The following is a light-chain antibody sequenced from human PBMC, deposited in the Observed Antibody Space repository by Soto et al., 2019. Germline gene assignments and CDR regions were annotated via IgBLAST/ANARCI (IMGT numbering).Light chain of an antibody. Sequence: AAVAERVTITCRASQSSSSYLNWYQQKPGKAPKLLIYAASSLQSGVPSRFSAIGSGTDFTLTTTSPQPQDFATYYCQQSYSTPRNFGGGTKVDIK. CDR2: AAS. CDR1: QSSSSY. J-gene: IGKJ4*01. CDR3: QQSYSTPRN. V-gene: IGKV1-39*01.